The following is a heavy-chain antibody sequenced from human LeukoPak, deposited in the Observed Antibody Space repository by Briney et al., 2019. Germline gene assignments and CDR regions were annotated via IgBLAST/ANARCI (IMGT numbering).Heavy chain of an antibody. D-gene: IGHD6-25*01. CDR2: IYYSGST. CDR1: GGSISSGDYY. V-gene: IGHV4-61*08. Sequence: SETLSLTCTVSGGSISSGDYYWSWIRQPPGKGLEWIGYIYYSGSTNYNPSLKSRVTISLDTSKNQLSLKLSSVTAADTAVYYCASGNIAAALDYWGQGTLVTVSS. CDR3: ASGNIAAALDY. J-gene: IGHJ4*02.